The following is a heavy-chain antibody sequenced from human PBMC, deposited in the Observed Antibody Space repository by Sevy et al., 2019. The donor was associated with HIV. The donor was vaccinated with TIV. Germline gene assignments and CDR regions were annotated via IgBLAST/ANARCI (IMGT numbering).Heavy chain of an antibody. V-gene: IGHV3-7*01. J-gene: IGHJ1*01. D-gene: IGHD2-2*01. CDR2: INQGGSQE. CDR1: GLTFSSYW. CDR3: ATILPAGVPAEYFQH. Sequence: GGSLRLSCAAYGLTFSSYWMTWVRQAPGKGLEWVANINQGGSQEYYVDSVKGRFTISRDNAKNSLYLQINSLRAEDTAVYYCATILPAGVPAEYFQHWGQGTLVTVSS.